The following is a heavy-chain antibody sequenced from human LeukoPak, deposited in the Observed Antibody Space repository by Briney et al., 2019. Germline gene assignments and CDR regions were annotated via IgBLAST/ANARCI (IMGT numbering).Heavy chain of an antibody. V-gene: IGHV3-48*02. D-gene: IGHD4-17*01. CDR2: ISSSSSTT. Sequence: GGSLRLSCAASGFTFSSYSMNWVRQAPGKGLEWVSYISSSSSTTYYADSVKGRFTISRDNAKNSLYLQMNSLRDEDTAVYYCARERLMTTVTGGAFDIWGQGTMVTVSS. CDR1: GFTFSSYS. J-gene: IGHJ3*02. CDR3: ARERLMTTVTGGAFDI.